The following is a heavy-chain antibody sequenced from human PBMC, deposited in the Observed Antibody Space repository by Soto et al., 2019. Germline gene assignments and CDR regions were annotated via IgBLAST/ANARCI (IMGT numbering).Heavy chain of an antibody. J-gene: IGHJ4*02. Sequence: QVQLVQSGAEVQKPGSSVKVSCKASGVTFSSYAISWVRQAPGQGLEWMGGIIPIFGTANYAQTFQGRVTITADESTSTAYMELRSLRSEDTAVYYCARVDTAMVKTYCFDYWGQGTLVTFSS. V-gene: IGHV1-69*01. CDR1: GVTFSSYA. D-gene: IGHD5-18*01. CDR3: ARVDTAMVKTYCFDY. CDR2: IIPIFGTA.